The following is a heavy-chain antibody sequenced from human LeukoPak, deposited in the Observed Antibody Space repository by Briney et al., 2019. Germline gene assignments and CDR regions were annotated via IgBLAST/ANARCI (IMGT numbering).Heavy chain of an antibody. V-gene: IGHV4-30-4*08. J-gene: IGHJ4*02. CDR1: GGSISSGDYY. Sequence: KPSETLSLTCTVSGGSISSGDYYWSWIRQPPGKGLEWIGYIYYSGSTYYNPSPKSRVTISVDTSKNQFSLKLSSVTAADTAVYYCARATKTGTTGNWGQGTLVTVSS. D-gene: IGHD1-1*01. CDR2: IYYSGST. CDR3: ARATKTGTTGN.